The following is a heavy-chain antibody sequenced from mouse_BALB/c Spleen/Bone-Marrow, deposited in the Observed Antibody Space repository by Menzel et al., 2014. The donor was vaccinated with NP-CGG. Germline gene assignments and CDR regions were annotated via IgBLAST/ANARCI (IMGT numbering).Heavy chain of an antibody. CDR1: GFTFSSYG. CDR2: INSNGGST. J-gene: IGHJ2*01. D-gene: IGHD2-1*01. V-gene: IGHV5-6-3*01. Sequence: VQGVESGGGLVQPGGSLKLSCAASGFTFSSYGMSWVRQTPDKRLELVATINSNGGSTYYPDSVKGRFTISRDTAKNXLYLQMSSLKSEETAMYYCVRGNYGNYVDYFDFWGQGTTLTVSS. CDR3: VRGNYGNYVDYFDF.